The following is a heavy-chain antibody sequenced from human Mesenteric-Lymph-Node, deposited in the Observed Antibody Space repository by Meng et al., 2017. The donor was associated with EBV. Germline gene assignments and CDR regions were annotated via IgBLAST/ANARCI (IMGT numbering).Heavy chain of an antibody. V-gene: IGHV4-39*07. CDR1: GCSISSSSYY. CDR3: ARDLVVAATPDIWWFDP. Sequence: QVQLQESGPGLVTPSETLSLTCTVSGCSISSSSYYWGWIRQPPGKGLEWIGSIYYSGSTYYNPSLKSRVTISVDTSKNQFSLKLSSVTAADTAVYYCARDLVVAATPDIWWFDPWGQGTLVTVSS. D-gene: IGHD2-15*01. CDR2: IYYSGST. J-gene: IGHJ5*02.